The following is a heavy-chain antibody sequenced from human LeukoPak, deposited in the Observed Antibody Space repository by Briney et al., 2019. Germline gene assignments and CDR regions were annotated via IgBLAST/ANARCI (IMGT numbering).Heavy chain of an antibody. V-gene: IGHV4-31*03. CDR1: GGSISSGGYY. Sequence: PSETLSLTCTVSGGSISSGGYYWSWIRQHPGKGLEWIGYIYYSGSTYYNPSLKSRVTISVDTSKNQFSLKLSSVTAADTAVYYCARSSPIVVVTAIIRTNWYFDLWGRGTLVTVSS. CDR2: IYYSGST. J-gene: IGHJ2*01. CDR3: ARSSPIVVVTAIIRTNWYFDL. D-gene: IGHD2-21*02.